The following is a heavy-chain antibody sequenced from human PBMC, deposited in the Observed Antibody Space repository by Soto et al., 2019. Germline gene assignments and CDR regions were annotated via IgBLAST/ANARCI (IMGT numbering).Heavy chain of an antibody. CDR2: ISYDGSNK. Sequence: GGSLRLSCAASGFTFSSYGMHWVRQAPGKGLEWVAVISYDGSNKYYADSVKGRFTISRDNSKNTLYLQMNSLRAEDTAVYYCATSQAGDYYFDYWGQGTLVTVSS. D-gene: IGHD4-17*01. V-gene: IGHV3-30*03. J-gene: IGHJ4*02. CDR3: ATSQAGDYYFDY. CDR1: GFTFSSYG.